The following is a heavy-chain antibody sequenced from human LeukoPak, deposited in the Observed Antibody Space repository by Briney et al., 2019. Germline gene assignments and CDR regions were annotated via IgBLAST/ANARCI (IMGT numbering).Heavy chain of an antibody. J-gene: IGHJ4*02. CDR2: ISVYSGNT. V-gene: IGHV1-18*01. Sequence: ASVKVSCKASGYTFTSYGITWVRQAPGQGLEWMGWISVYSGNTHYPQKLQGRVTMTTDTSTTTAYMELRSLRSDDTAVYYCARDYYDTGGYFYGSNYWGQGTLVTVSS. D-gene: IGHD3-22*01. CDR3: ARDYYDTGGYFYGSNY. CDR1: GYTFTSYG.